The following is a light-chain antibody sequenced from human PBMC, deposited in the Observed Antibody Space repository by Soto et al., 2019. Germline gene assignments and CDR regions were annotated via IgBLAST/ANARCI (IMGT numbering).Light chain of an antibody. V-gene: IGKV1-5*03. J-gene: IGKJ1*01. CDR3: QQYNSYPT. CDR1: QSISSW. CDR2: KAS. Sequence: DIQMTQSPSTLSASVGDRVTITCRASQSISSWLAWYQQKPRKAPKLLIHKASSLESGVPSRFSGSGSGTEFTLTISSLQPDDFATYYCQQYNSYPTFGQGTKVDIK.